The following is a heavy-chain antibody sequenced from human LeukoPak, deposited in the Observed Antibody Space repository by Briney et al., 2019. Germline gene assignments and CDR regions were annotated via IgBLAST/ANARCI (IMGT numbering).Heavy chain of an antibody. J-gene: IGHJ6*02. Sequence: SVKVSCKASGGTFSSYAISWVRQAPGQGLEWMGRIIPILGIANYAQKFQGRVTITADKSTSTAYMELSSLRSKDTAVYYCARGDFWSGSYGMDVWGQGTTVTVSS. V-gene: IGHV1-69*04. D-gene: IGHD3-3*01. CDR3: ARGDFWSGSYGMDV. CDR1: GGTFSSYA. CDR2: IIPILGIA.